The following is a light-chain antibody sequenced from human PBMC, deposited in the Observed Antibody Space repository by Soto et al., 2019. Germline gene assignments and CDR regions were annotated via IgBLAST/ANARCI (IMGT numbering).Light chain of an antibody. CDR3: QQSYSTVLT. V-gene: IGKV1-39*01. J-gene: IGKJ4*01. Sequence: DIQMPQSPSSLSASVGDRVTITCRASQSISSYFNWYQQKPGKAPKLLIYAASSLQSGVPSRFSGSGSGTEFTLTISSLQPEDFATYYCQQSYSTVLTCGGGTKVEIK. CDR1: QSISSY. CDR2: AAS.